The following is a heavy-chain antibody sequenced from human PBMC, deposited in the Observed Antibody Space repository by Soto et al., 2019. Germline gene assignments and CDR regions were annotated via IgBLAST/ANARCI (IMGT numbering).Heavy chain of an antibody. J-gene: IGHJ4*02. CDR1: GYTFTSYY. CDR3: ARAPPFARDSSGYFGDFDY. Sequence: ASVKVSCKASGYTFTSYYMHWVRQAPGQGLEWMGIINPSGGSTSCAQKFQGRVTMTRDTSTSTVYMELSSLRSEDTAVYYCARAPPFARDSSGYFGDFDYWGQGTLVTVSS. D-gene: IGHD3-22*01. CDR2: INPSGGST. V-gene: IGHV1-46*01.